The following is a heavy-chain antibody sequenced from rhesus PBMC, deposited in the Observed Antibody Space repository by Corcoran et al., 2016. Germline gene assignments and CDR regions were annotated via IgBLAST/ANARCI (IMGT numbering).Heavy chain of an antibody. CDR3: ARGNWTFRPFDF. V-gene: IGHV2-174*01. CDR1: GFSLTTSGMG. D-gene: IGHD1-26*01. J-gene: IGHJ3*01. CDR2: IYWDDDK. Sequence: QVTLKESGPALVKPTQTLTLTCTFYGFSLTTSGMGVGWIRQPTGKSLEGLACIYWDDDKRYSTPLKNSLPISNDISKGQVVLTMSNMYPVDTAPYYCARGNWTFRPFDFWVQWLRGTVSS.